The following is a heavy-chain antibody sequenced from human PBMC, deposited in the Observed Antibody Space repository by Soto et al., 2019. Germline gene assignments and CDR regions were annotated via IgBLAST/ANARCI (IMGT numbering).Heavy chain of an antibody. CDR2: TRNKANSYTT. J-gene: IGHJ4*02. CDR1: GFTFSDHY. CDR3: ARELMTTVTYYDY. D-gene: IGHD4-17*01. V-gene: IGHV3-72*01. Sequence: EVHLVESGGDLVQPGGSLRLSCAASGFTFSDHYMDWVRQAPGKGLEWVGRTRNKANSYTTEYAASVKGRFTISRDDSKTSLYLQMNSLKTEDTAVYYCARELMTTVTYYDYWGQGTLVTVSS.